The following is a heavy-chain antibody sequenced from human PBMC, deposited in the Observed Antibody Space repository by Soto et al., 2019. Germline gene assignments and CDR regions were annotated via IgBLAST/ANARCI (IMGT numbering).Heavy chain of an antibody. J-gene: IGHJ4*02. Sequence: QVQLQESGPGLVKPSGTLSLTCGVFGGSISNSNWWTWVRQPPGKGLEWIGEIYHSGSTNYNSSLMSRDTISLDKVKHQFSLKLTSVTAADTAVYYCAHRPIVGAAIWGQGTLVTVSS. CDR3: AHRPIVGAAI. CDR1: GGSISNSNW. D-gene: IGHD1-26*01. V-gene: IGHV4-4*02. CDR2: IYHSGST.